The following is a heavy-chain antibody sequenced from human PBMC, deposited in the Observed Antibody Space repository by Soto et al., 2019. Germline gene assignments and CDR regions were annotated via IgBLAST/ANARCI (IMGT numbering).Heavy chain of an antibody. V-gene: IGHV6-1*01. J-gene: IGHJ6*03. CDR3: AGTTSLHWYYLDV. D-gene: IGHD1-7*01. CDR1: GDSVSSNSAA. CDR2: TYYRSRWYN. Sequence: PSQTLSLTCAISGDSVSSNSAAWNWIRQSPSRGLEWLGRTYYRSRWYNDYAVSLKSRITINPDTSKNQFSLHLNSVTPEDTAVYYCAGTTSLHWYYLDVWGQGTTVTVSS.